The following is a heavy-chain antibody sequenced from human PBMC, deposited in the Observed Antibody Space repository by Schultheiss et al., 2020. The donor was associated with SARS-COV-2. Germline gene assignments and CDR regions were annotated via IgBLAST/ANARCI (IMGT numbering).Heavy chain of an antibody. Sequence: ASVKVSCKTSGYTFTSIGISWVRQAPGQGLEWMGWVGTSTGDTKYAQKFQDRVTMTRDTSTTTAYMELRSLRSDDTAVYYCARILRSVMGDPWGQGTLVTVSS. J-gene: IGHJ5*02. D-gene: IGHD5/OR15-5a*01. V-gene: IGHV1-18*01. CDR2: VGTSTGDT. CDR1: GYTFTSIG. CDR3: ARILRSVMGDP.